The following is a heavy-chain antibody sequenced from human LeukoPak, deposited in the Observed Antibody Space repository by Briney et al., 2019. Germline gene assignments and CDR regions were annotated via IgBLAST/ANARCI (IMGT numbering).Heavy chain of an antibody. J-gene: IGHJ5*02. Sequence: SVKVSCKASGGTFSSYAISWVRQAPGQGLEWMGRMIPILGIANYAQKFQGRVTITADKSTSTAYMELSSLRSEDTAVYYCARAKGPFIAADFLWFDPWGQGTLVTVSS. D-gene: IGHD6-13*01. V-gene: IGHV1-69*04. CDR1: GGTFSSYA. CDR3: ARAKGPFIAADFLWFDP. CDR2: MIPILGIA.